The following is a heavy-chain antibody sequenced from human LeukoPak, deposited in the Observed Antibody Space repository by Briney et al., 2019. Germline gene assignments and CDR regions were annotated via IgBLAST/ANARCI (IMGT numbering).Heavy chain of an antibody. D-gene: IGHD2-21*02. CDR1: GYRFTSYW. J-gene: IGHJ3*02. V-gene: IGHV5-10-1*01. Sequence: GESLKISCKGSGYRFTSYWISWVRQMPGKGLEWMGRIGHSDSYTNYSPSFQGHVTISADKSISTAYLQWSSLKASDTAMYYCARRALPPAYCGGDCFDAFDIWGQGTMVSVSS. CDR3: ARRALPPAYCGGDCFDAFDI. CDR2: IGHSDSYT.